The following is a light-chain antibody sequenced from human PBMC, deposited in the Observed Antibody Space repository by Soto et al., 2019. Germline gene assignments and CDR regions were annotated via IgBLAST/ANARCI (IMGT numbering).Light chain of an antibody. J-gene: IGLJ1*01. CDR2: DVN. CDR1: SSDVGGYNF. Sequence: QSVLTQPASVSGSPGQSITISCAGTSSDVGGYNFVSWYQQHPGKAPKLMIYDVNNRPSGVSNRFSGSKSGNTASLTISGLQAEDEADYYCSSYTSSCNYVFGTGTKVTVL. CDR3: SSYTSSCNYV. V-gene: IGLV2-14*03.